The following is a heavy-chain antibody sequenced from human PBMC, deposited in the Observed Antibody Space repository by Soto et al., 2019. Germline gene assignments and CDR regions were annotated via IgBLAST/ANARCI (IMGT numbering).Heavy chain of an antibody. V-gene: IGHV4-39*01. CDR3: AGLTGVWFGESLDS. J-gene: IGHJ4*02. Sequence: QLQLQESGPGLVKSSETLSLTCSVSGDSISSSAYYWGWIRQPPGKGLEWIGNIYYSGNTYYNPSFGSRVTISVDTSKDQFSLRLSSVTPADTAVYYCAGLTGVWFGESLDSWGQGTLVTVSS. CDR2: IYYSGNT. CDR1: GDSISSSAYY. D-gene: IGHD3-10*01.